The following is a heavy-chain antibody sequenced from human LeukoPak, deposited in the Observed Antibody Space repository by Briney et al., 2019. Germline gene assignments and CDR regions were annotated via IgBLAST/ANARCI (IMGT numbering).Heavy chain of an antibody. D-gene: IGHD3-10*01. CDR1: GGSFSGYY. CDR2: IKRDGSEK. J-gene: IGHJ4*02. V-gene: IGHV3-7*05. Sequence: ETLSLTCAVYGGSFSGYYWSWVRQAPGKGPEWVANIKRDGSEKYYVDSVKGRFTISRDNAKNSLYLQMNSLRAEDTAVYYCTRDSQGSGTYSVDYWGQGTLVTVSS. CDR3: TRDSQGSGTYSVDY.